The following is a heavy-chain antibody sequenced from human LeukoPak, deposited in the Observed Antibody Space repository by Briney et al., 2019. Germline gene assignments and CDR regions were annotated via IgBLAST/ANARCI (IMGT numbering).Heavy chain of an antibody. Sequence: GASVKVSCKASGGTFSSHAISWVRQAPGQGLEWVGGIIPIFGTTNYAQKFQGRVTITTDESTSTGYMELRSLRSDDTAVYYCASGDSGYDYGFDNWGQGTLVTVSS. J-gene: IGHJ4*02. CDR1: GGTFSSHA. CDR2: IIPIFGTT. D-gene: IGHD5-12*01. V-gene: IGHV1-69*05. CDR3: ASGDSGYDYGFDN.